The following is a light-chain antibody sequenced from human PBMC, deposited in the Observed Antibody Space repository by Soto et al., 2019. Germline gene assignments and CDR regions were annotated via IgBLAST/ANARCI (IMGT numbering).Light chain of an antibody. CDR2: ESS. J-gene: IGKJ1*01. CDR1: QSVTSNY. V-gene: IGKV3-11*01. Sequence: PGERAPLSCKASQSVTSNYLAWYQQKPGQAPRLLIYESSNRATGIAARFSGSGSGTDFTLTISSLEPEDFAVYYCQQRSNWPQTFGQGSKVDIK. CDR3: QQRSNWPQT.